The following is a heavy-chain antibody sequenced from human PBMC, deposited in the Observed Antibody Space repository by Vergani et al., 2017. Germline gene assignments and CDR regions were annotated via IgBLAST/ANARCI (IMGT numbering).Heavy chain of an antibody. CDR3: ARVDSSSWQLDY. Sequence: QVQLVQSGAEVKKPGSSVKVSCKASGGTFSSYAISWVRQAPGQGLEWMGWISAYNGNTNYAQKLQGRVTMTTDTSTSTAYMELRSLRSDDTAVYDCARVDSSSWQLDYWGQGTLVTVSS. CDR1: GGTFSSYA. CDR2: ISAYNGNT. J-gene: IGHJ4*02. D-gene: IGHD6-13*01. V-gene: IGHV1-18*01.